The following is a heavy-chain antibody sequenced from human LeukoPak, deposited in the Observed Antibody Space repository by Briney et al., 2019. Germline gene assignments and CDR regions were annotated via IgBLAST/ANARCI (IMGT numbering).Heavy chain of an antibody. J-gene: IGHJ4*02. Sequence: GGSLRLSCAASGFTFSSYGMHWVRQAPGKGLEWVAFIRYDGSNKYYADSVKGRFTISRDNTKNALYLQMNSLRAEDTAVYYCAKFSSSSWPFDYWGQGTLVTVSS. V-gene: IGHV3-30*02. CDR1: GFTFSSYG. D-gene: IGHD6-13*01. CDR2: IRYDGSNK. CDR3: AKFSSSSWPFDY.